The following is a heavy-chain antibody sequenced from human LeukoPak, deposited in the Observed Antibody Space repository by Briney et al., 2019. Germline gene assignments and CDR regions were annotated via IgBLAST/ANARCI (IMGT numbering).Heavy chain of an antibody. CDR3: ARQRVDGRYTFDY. CDR1: GYSFTSYW. D-gene: IGHD6-19*01. CDR2: INPRDSDT. V-gene: IGHV5-51*01. Sequence: GESLKISCKVSGYSFTSYWIGWVRQMPGKGLEWMGIINPRDSDTKYSPSFQGQVTISVDKSISTAYLQWSSLKASDTAMYYCARQRVDGRYTFDYWGQGTLVTVSS. J-gene: IGHJ4*02.